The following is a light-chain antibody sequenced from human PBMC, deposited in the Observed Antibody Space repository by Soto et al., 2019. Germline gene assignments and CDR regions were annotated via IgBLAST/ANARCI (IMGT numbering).Light chain of an antibody. CDR3: QQYNNWPRT. Sequence: EIVLTQSPGTLSLSPGERATLSCRASQSVSSSYLAWYQQKPGQAPRLLIYGASSRATGIPARFSGSGSGTEFTLTISSLKSEDFEVYYCQQYNNWPRTFGQGTKVDIK. J-gene: IGKJ1*01. CDR2: GAS. CDR1: QSVSSSY. V-gene: IGKV3-15*01.